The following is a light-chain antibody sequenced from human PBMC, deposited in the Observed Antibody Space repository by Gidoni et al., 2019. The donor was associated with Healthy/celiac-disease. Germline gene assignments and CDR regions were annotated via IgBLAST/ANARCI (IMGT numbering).Light chain of an antibody. Sequence: DIQMTQSPSSLSASVGDRVTITCRASQSISSYLNWYQQKPGKAPKLLIYAASSLQSGVPSRFSGSRSGTDFTLTISSLQPEDFATYYCQQSYSTPRLTFGGXTKVEIK. J-gene: IGKJ4*01. V-gene: IGKV1-39*01. CDR3: QQSYSTPRLT. CDR1: QSISSY. CDR2: AAS.